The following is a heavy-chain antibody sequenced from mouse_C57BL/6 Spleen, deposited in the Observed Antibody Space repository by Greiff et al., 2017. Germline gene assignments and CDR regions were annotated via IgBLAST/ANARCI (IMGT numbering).Heavy chain of an antibody. D-gene: IGHD1-1*01. Sequence: QVQLQQSGAELVRPGSSVKLSCKASGYTFTSYWMHWVKQRPIQGLEWIGNIDPSDSETHYNQKFKDKATLTVDKSSSTAYMQLSSLTSEDSAVYYCARDYYGTRAWFAYWGQGTLVTVSA. CDR3: ARDYYGTRAWFAY. J-gene: IGHJ3*01. CDR1: GYTFTSYW. CDR2: IDPSDSET. V-gene: IGHV1-52*01.